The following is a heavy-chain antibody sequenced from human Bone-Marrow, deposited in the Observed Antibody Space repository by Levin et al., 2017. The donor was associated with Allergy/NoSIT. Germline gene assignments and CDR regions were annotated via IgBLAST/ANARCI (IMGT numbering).Heavy chain of an antibody. D-gene: IGHD2-21*02. CDR2: IKDNSNGGTT. CDR1: GFSFTNAW. V-gene: IGHV3-15*01. Sequence: PGGSLRLSCVASGFSFTNAWMSWVRQAPGKGLEWVGHIKDNSNGGTTDYAAPVKGRFIISRDDSKNILNLQMNSLKTEDTAVYYCTTDCGGDCYSGNFYTMDVWGQGTSVTVSS. CDR3: TTDCGGDCYSGNFYTMDV. J-gene: IGHJ6*02.